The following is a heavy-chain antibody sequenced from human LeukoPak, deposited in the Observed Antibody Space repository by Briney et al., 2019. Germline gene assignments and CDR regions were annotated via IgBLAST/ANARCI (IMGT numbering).Heavy chain of an antibody. CDR3: ARRVSYGPGSVV. D-gene: IGHD5-18*01. J-gene: IGHJ6*02. V-gene: IGHV4-31*03. Sequence: PSETLSLTCTVSGGSISSGGYYWSWIRQHPGKGLEWIGYIYYSGSTYYNPSLKSRVTISVDTSKNQFSLKLSSVTAADTAVYYCARRVSYGPGSVVWGQGTTVTVSS. CDR1: GGSISSGGYY. CDR2: IYYSGST.